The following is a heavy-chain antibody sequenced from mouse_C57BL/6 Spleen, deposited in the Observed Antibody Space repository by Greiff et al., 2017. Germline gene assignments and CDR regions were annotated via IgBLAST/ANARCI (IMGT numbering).Heavy chain of an antibody. D-gene: IGHD4-1*01. CDR3: AKKDWDGTAMDY. J-gene: IGHJ4*01. V-gene: IGHV2-5*01. CDR1: GFSLTSYG. Sequence: VQLQESGPGLVQPSQSLSITCTVSGFSLTSYGVHWVRQSPGKGLEWLGVIWRGGSTDYNAAFMSRLSITKDNSKSQVFFKMNSLQADDTAIYYCAKKDWDGTAMDYWGQGTSVTVSS. CDR2: IWRGGST.